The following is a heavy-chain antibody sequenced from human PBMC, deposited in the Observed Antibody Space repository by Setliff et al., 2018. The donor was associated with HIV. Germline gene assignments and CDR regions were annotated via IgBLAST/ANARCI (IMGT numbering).Heavy chain of an antibody. Sequence: SETLSLTCTVSGDPIFIGGYYWSWIRQHPGGGLEWIGYIYHTGKTYYNPSLQSLIIMSLDMSQNQFSLKLSSLTPADTSVYYCAKEGNSVDNWLDPWGPGTLVTVS. CDR3: AKEGNSVDNWLDP. D-gene: IGHD1-26*01. CDR1: GDPIFIGGYY. J-gene: IGHJ5*02. CDR2: IYHTGKT. V-gene: IGHV4-31*01.